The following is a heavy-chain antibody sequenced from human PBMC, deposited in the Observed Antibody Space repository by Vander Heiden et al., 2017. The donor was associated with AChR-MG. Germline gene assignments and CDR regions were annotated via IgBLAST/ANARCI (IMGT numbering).Heavy chain of an antibody. CDR1: GYSFITYW. Sequence: EVQLVQSGAEVKKPGESLKISCKGSGYSFITYWIGWVRQMPGKGLEWMGIIYPGDSDTRYSPSFQGQVTISADKSISTAYLQLSSLKASDTAVYYCARSGSTYSYASEVWCQGTTVTVSS. CDR3: ARSGSTYSYASEV. D-gene: IGHD1-26*01. V-gene: IGHV5-51*03. CDR2: IYPGDSDT. J-gene: IGHJ6*02.